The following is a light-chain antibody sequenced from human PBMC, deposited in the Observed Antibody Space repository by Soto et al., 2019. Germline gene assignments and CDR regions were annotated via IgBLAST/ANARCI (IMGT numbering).Light chain of an antibody. Sequence: QSALTQPPSVSAAPGQKVTISCSGSSTNIGNNFVSWYQQLPGSAPRLLIYDNSNRPLGIPDRFSGSKSGTSATLDITGLQTGDEADYYCGTWDSSLTSSFYVLGTGTKVTVL. CDR2: DNS. J-gene: IGLJ1*01. CDR1: STNIGNNF. V-gene: IGLV1-51*01. CDR3: GTWDSSLTSSFYV.